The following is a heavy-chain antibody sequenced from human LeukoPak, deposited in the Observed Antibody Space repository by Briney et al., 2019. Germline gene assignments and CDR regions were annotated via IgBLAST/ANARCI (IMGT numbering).Heavy chain of an antibody. CDR3: AKDPTYYYDSSAAFDP. D-gene: IGHD3-22*01. CDR2: ISGSGGST. CDR1: GFTFSSYA. J-gene: IGHJ5*02. Sequence: GGSLRLFCAASGFTFSSYAMSWVRQAPGKGLEWVSAISGSGGSTYYADSVKRRFTISRDNSKNTLYLQMNSLRAEDTAVYYCAKDPTYYYDSSAAFDPWGQGTLVTVSS. V-gene: IGHV3-23*01.